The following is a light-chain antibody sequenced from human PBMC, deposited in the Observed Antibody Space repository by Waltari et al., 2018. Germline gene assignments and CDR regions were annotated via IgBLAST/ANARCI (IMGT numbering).Light chain of an antibody. J-gene: IGKJ1*01. V-gene: IGKV1-6*01. CDR1: PDIGSD. CDR2: AAS. Sequence: AIQLTQSPSSLSASVGDRLPPPCRASPDIGSDLGWYQQKPGKAPKLLIYAASTLQSGVPSRFSGSGSGTDFTLTISCLKSEDFATYYCQQYYSYPWTFGQGTKVEIK. CDR3: QQYYSYPWT.